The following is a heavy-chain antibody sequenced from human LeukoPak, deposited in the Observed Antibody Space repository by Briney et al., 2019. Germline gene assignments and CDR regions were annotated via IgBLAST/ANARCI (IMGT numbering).Heavy chain of an antibody. CDR3: AKEGGNYYYYYYMDV. Sequence: PGGSLRLSCAASGFTFSSYAMSWVRQAPGKGLEWVSVVSGSGGYTYYADSVKGRFTISRDNSKSTLYLQMNSLRAEDTAVYYCAKEGGNYYYYYYMDVWGKGTTVTVSS. CDR1: GFTFSSYA. J-gene: IGHJ6*03. CDR2: VSGSGGYT. D-gene: IGHD3-16*01. V-gene: IGHV3-23*01.